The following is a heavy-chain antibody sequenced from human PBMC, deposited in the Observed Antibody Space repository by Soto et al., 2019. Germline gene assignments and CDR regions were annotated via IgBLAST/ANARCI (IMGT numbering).Heavy chain of an antibody. CDR2: IYYSGST. Sequence: SETLSLTCTVSGGSISSSSYYWGWIRQPPGKRLEWIGSIYYSGSTYYNPSLKSRVTISVDTSKNQFSLKLSSVTAADTAVYYCASPSIAAAGTPMDFDYWGQGTLVTVSS. V-gene: IGHV4-39*01. D-gene: IGHD6-13*01. J-gene: IGHJ4*02. CDR3: ASPSIAAAGTPMDFDY. CDR1: GGSISSSSYY.